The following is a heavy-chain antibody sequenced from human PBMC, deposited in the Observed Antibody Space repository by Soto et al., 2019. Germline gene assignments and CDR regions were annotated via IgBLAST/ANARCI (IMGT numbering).Heavy chain of an antibody. J-gene: IGHJ4*02. CDR1: GGTFRNYP. Sequence: QVQLVQSGTEVKKPGSSVKVSCKASGGTFRNYPINWVRQAPGQGLEWMGSIFPLTDIPDYAQNFQARLTISPDKSTSTAYMQLSSLTSDAPAMYFCARGPLVVLNYFESWGQGTLVTVSS. V-gene: IGHV1-69*02. CDR3: ARGPLVVLNYFES. CDR2: IFPLTDIP.